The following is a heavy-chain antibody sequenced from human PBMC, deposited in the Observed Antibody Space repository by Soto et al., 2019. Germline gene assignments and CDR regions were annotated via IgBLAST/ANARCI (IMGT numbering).Heavy chain of an antibody. CDR1: GFTFSSYS. CDR2: ISSSSSYI. D-gene: IGHD1-26*01. Sequence: KSGGSLRLSCAASGFTFSSYSMNWVRQAPGKGLEWVSSISSSSSYIYYADSVKGRFTISRDNAKNSLYLQMNSLRAEDTAVYYCAKDTGGSYYSAFDYWGQGTLVTVSS. V-gene: IGHV3-21*01. J-gene: IGHJ4*02. CDR3: AKDTGGSYYSAFDY.